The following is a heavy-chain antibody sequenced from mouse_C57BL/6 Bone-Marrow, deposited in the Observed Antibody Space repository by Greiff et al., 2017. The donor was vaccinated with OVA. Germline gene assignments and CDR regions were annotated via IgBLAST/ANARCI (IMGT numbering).Heavy chain of an antibody. CDR1: GFTFSSYT. CDR3: ARQAITTVVATNAMDY. J-gene: IGHJ4*01. D-gene: IGHD1-1*01. V-gene: IGHV5-9*01. CDR2: ISGGGGNT. Sequence: EVKLMESGGGLVKPGGSLKLSCAASGFTFSSYTMSWVRQTPEKRLEWVATISGGGGNTYYPDSVKGRFTISRDNAKNTLYLQMSSLRSEDTVLYYCARQAITTVVATNAMDYWGQGTSVTVSS.